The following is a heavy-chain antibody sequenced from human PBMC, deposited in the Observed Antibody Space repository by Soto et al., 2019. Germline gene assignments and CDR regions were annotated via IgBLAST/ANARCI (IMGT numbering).Heavy chain of an antibody. Sequence: ASVKVSCKASGYTFSSHATHWVRQAPGQRLEWMGWINGGNGDTKYSQKFQDRVTITRDTSASTAYMELNSLRAEDTSVYYCAKEGGLSGSYYISSSYYFDYWGQGTLVTVSS. D-gene: IGHD1-26*01. CDR1: GYTFSSHA. CDR3: AKEGGLSGSYYISSSYYFDY. CDR2: INGGNGDT. V-gene: IGHV1-3*01. J-gene: IGHJ4*02.